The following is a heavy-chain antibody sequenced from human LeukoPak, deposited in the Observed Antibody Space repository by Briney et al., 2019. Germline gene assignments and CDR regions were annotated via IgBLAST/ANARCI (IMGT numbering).Heavy chain of an antibody. V-gene: IGHV3-30*02. CDR1: GFTFSSYG. CDR2: IRYDGSNK. D-gene: IGHD6-13*01. CDR3: ALMERGQQLVLGGYY. J-gene: IGHJ4*02. Sequence: GGSLRLSCAASGFTFSSYGMHWVREAPGKGLEWVAFIRYDGSNKYYADSVKGRFTISRDNSKNTLYLQMNSLRAEDTAVYYCALMERGQQLVLGGYYWGQGTLVTVSS.